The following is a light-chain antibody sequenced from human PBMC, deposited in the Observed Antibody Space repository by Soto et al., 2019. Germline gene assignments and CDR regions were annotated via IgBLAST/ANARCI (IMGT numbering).Light chain of an antibody. CDR2: QDS. CDR3: QAWDSSTASYV. J-gene: IGLJ1*01. Sequence: SYELTQPPSVSVSPGQTASITCSGDKLGDKYACWYQQKPGQSPVLVIYQDSKRPSGIPERFSSSNSGNTATLTISGTQAMDEADYYCQAWDSSTASYVFGTGTNSPS. V-gene: IGLV3-1*01. CDR1: KLGDKY.